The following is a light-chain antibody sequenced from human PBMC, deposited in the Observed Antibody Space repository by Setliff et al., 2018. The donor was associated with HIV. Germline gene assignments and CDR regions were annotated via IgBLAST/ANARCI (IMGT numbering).Light chain of an antibody. Sequence: QSVLAQPPSASGSPGQSVTISCTGASSDVGVYNYVSWFQQHPGKAPKLMIYEVTKRPSGVPDRFSGSKSGNTASLTVSGLQAEDEADYYCGTWDTSLTHVVFGRGTQLTVL. CDR3: GTWDTSLTHVV. V-gene: IGLV2-8*01. CDR1: SSDVGVYNY. J-gene: IGLJ2*01. CDR2: EVT.